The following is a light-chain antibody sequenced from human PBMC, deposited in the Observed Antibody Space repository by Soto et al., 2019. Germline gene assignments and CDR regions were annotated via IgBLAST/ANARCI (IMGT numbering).Light chain of an antibody. V-gene: IGKV3-15*01. J-gene: IGKJ3*01. CDR2: GAT. Sequence: EIVITQSPATLSVSPGESATLSCRASQSVSILLPWYQQKPGQATRLIIHGATTRAKGIPARFSGSGSGTEFTLTISSLQSEDFAVYFCQQYNNWLPVTFGPGTKVDI. CDR1: QSVSIL. CDR3: QQYNNWLPVT.